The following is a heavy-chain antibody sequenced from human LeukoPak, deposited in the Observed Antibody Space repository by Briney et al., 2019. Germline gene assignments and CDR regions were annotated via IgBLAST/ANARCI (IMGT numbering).Heavy chain of an antibody. V-gene: IGHV3-30*02. D-gene: IGHD2-2*01. CDR2: IRYDGSNK. CDR3: AKDYCSSTSCLKAFDY. J-gene: IGHJ4*02. CDR1: GGTFSSYG. Sequence: SCKASGGTFSSYGMHWVRQAPGKGLEWVAFIRYDGSNKYYADSVKGRFTISRDNSKNTLYLQMNSLRAEDTAVYYCAKDYCSSTSCLKAFDYWGQGTLVTVSS.